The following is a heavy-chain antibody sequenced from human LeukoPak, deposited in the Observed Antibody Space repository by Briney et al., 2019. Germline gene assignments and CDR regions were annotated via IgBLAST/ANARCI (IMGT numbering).Heavy chain of an antibody. D-gene: IGHD5-24*01. CDR2: ISSSGSTI. J-gene: IGHJ4*02. V-gene: IGHV3-11*04. CDR1: GSTFRNYW. CDR3: ARRDRDGYNFDY. Sequence: PGGSLRLSCEVSGSTFRNYWMSWIRQAPGKGLEWVSYISSSGSTIYYADSVKGRFTISRDNAKNSLYLQMNSLRAEDTAVYYCARRDRDGYNFDYWGQGTLVTVSS.